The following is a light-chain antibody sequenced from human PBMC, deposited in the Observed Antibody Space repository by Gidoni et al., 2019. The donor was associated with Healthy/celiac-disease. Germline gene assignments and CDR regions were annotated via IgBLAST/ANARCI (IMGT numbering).Light chain of an antibody. CDR3: SSYAGSNNLV. CDR1: SSDVGGYNY. Sequence: QSALTQPPSASGSPGQSVTISCTGTSSDVGGYNYVSWYQQHPGKAPKRMIYEVSKRPLGVPDRFSGSKSGNTASLTVSGLQAEDEADYYCSSYAGSNNLVFGGGTKLTVL. V-gene: IGLV2-8*01. J-gene: IGLJ2*01. CDR2: EVS.